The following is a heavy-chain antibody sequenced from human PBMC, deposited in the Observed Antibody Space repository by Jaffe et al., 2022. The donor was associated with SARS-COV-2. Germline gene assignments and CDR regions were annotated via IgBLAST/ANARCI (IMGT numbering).Heavy chain of an antibody. Sequence: QVQLVEFGGGVVQPGRSLRLSCAASGFTFSSFGMHWVRQAPGKGLEWVAVISYDGSNKYYADSVKGRFTISRDNSKNTLYLQMNSLRAEDTAVYYCAKVHSSSWYYFEYWGQGTLVTVSS. CDR1: GFTFSSFG. J-gene: IGHJ4*02. V-gene: IGHV3-30*18. CDR2: ISYDGSNK. CDR3: AKVHSSSWYYFEY. D-gene: IGHD6-13*01.